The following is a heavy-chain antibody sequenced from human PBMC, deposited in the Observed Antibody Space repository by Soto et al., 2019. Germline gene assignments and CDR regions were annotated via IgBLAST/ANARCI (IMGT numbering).Heavy chain of an antibody. CDR3: ARVRSWFDP. J-gene: IGHJ5*02. Sequence: QLVESGGGLVQPGGSLRLSCAASAFTFSSYSMNWVRQAPGKGLEWVSYISSSSSAIYYADSVRGRFTISRDNAKNTLYLQMSSLRDEDTAVYYCARVRSWFDPWGQGTLVTVSS. CDR1: AFTFSSYS. V-gene: IGHV3-48*02. CDR2: ISSSSSAI.